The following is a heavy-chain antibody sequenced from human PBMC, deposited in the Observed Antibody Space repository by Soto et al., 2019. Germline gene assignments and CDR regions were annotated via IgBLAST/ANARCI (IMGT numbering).Heavy chain of an antibody. J-gene: IGHJ4*02. CDR3: ARDLSGSYPHFDY. Sequence: PGGSLRLSCAASGFTLSSYAMHWVRQAPGKGLEWVAVISYDGSNKYYADSVKGRFTISRDNSKNTLYLQMNSLRAEDTAVYYCARDLSGSYPHFDYWGQGTLVTVSS. D-gene: IGHD3-10*01. CDR2: ISYDGSNK. V-gene: IGHV3-30-3*01. CDR1: GFTLSSYA.